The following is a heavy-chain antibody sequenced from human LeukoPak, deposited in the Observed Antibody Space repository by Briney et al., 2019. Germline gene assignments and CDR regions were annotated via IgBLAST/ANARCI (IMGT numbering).Heavy chain of an antibody. CDR1: GYTLTELS. CDR2: FDPEDGET. D-gene: IGHD5-18*01. Sequence: ASVKVSCKVSGYTLTELSMHWVRQAPGKGLEWVGGFDPEDGETIYAQKFQGRVTMTEDTSTDTAYMELSSLRSEDTAVYYCATELWIQLWPPPFAYWGRGTLVTVSS. CDR3: ATELWIQLWPPPFAY. J-gene: IGHJ4*02. V-gene: IGHV1-24*01.